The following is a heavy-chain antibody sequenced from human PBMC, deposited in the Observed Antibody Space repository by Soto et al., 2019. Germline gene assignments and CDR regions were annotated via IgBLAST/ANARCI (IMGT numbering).Heavy chain of an antibody. CDR1: GGSISSGGYY. V-gene: IGHV4-31*03. Sequence: SETLSLTCTVSGGSISSGGYYWSWIRQHPGKGLEWIGYIYYSGSTYYNPSLKSRVTISVDTSKNQFSLKLSSVTAADTAVYYCARTSAGVVAAFVYWGQGTLVTVSS. J-gene: IGHJ4*02. CDR3: ARTSAGVVAAFVY. CDR2: IYYSGST. D-gene: IGHD2-15*01.